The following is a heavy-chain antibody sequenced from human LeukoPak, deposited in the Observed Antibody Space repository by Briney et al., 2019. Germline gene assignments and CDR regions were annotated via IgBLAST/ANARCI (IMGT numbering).Heavy chain of an antibody. D-gene: IGHD6-13*01. V-gene: IGHV4-59*01. Sequence: SETLSLTCTVSGGSISSYYWSWIRQPPGKGLEWIGYIYYSGSTNYNPSLKSRITISVDKSKNQFSLKLSSVTAADTAVYYCARAQAAAGISDFDPWGQGTLVTVSS. CDR3: ARAQAAAGISDFDP. CDR1: GGSISSYY. J-gene: IGHJ5*02. CDR2: IYYSGST.